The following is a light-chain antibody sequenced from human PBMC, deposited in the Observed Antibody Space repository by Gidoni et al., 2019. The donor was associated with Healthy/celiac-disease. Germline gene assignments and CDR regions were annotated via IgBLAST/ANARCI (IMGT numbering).Light chain of an antibody. CDR3: QAWDSSTIV. CDR2: RAS. Sequence: SYELTQPPSVSVSPGQTASITCSGDKLGDKYACWYQQKPGQSPVLVIYRASKRPSGIPELFSGSNSGNTATLTIIGTQAMDEADYYCQAWDSSTIVFGTGTKVTVL. V-gene: IGLV3-1*01. J-gene: IGLJ1*01. CDR1: KLGDKY.